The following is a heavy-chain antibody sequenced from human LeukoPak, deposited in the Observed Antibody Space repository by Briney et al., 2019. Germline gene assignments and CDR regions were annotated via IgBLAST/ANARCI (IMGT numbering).Heavy chain of an antibody. CDR3: ASAREYCINSNCYEYFQD. CDR1: GLTVRTSS. J-gene: IGHJ1*01. Sequence: PGGSLRLSCATSGLTVRTSSMSWVRQAPGEGLELVAVIFSSGSTYYEDSVNGRCTISRDTSKSSMYLQMDHLRAEDTAVYYCASAREYCINSNCYEYFQDWGQGTLVTVSS. D-gene: IGHD2-2*01. CDR2: IFSSGST. V-gene: IGHV3-53*01.